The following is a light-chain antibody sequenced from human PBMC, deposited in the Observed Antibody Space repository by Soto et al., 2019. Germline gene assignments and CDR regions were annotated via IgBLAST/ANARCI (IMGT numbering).Light chain of an antibody. Sequence: DIQMTQSPSTLSASVGDRVTITCRASQSISSWLAWYQQKPGKAPNLLIYDASSLESGVPSRFSGSGSGTEFTLTISSLQPDDFATYSCQQYNTYSFSFGQGTKVEIK. CDR1: QSISSW. CDR3: QQYNTYSFS. CDR2: DAS. J-gene: IGKJ1*01. V-gene: IGKV1-5*01.